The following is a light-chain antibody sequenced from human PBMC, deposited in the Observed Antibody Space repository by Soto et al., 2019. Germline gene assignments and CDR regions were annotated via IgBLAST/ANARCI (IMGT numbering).Light chain of an antibody. CDR2: AAS. Sequence: DIQMTQSPSTLSASVGDTVTVTCRASQGISRWLAWYQQKPGKAPRLLIYAASSLQNGVPPRFSGTYSGTDFSLTISSLQPGDSATYFCQQNRDFHLKCGGGTKVDIK. CDR3: QQNRDFHLK. V-gene: IGKV1-12*01. J-gene: IGKJ4*02. CDR1: QGISRW.